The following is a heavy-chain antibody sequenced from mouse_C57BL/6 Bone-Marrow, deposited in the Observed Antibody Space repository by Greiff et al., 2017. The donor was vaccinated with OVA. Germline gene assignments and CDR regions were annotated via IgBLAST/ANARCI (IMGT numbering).Heavy chain of an antibody. D-gene: IGHD2-1*01. J-gene: IGHJ1*03. Sequence: QVQLQQSGAELVRPGTSVKVSCKASGYAFTNYLIEWVKQRPGQGLEWIGVINPGSGGTNYNEKFKGKATLTADKSSSTAYMQLSSLTSEDSAVYFCARRTLRYGNGWYFDVWGTGTTVTVSS. V-gene: IGHV1-54*01. CDR3: ARRTLRYGNGWYFDV. CDR2: INPGSGGT. CDR1: GYAFTNYL.